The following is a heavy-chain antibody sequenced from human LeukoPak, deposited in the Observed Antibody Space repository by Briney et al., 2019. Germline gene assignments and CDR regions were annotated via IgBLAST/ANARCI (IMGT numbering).Heavy chain of an antibody. J-gene: IGHJ6*02. CDR1: GGSFSGYY. CDR3: ARGRYDSSGYYVDGYGMDV. V-gene: IGHV4-34*01. CDR2: INHSGST. D-gene: IGHD3-22*01. Sequence: SETLSLTCAVYGGSFSGYYWSWLRQPPGKGLEWIGEINHSGSTNYNPSLKSRVTISVDTSKNQFSLKLSSVTAADTAVYYCARGRYDSSGYYVDGYGMDVWGQGTTVTVSS.